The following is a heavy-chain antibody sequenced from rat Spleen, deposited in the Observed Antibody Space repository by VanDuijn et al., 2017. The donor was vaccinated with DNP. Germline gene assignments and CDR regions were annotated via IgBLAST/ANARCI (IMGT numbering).Heavy chain of an antibody. Sequence: EVQLVESGGGVVQSGRSLNLSCAASGFTFSNYYMAWVRQAPKKGLEWVASISTSGSRTYYPDSVKGRFTISRDNAKSTLYLQMNSLRSEDTATYYCARRYYDGSYYSYYFDYWGQGVMVTVSS. D-gene: IGHD1-12*02. CDR3: ARRYYDGSYYSYYFDY. V-gene: IGHV5-25*01. CDR2: ISTSGSRT. CDR1: GFTFSNYY. J-gene: IGHJ2*01.